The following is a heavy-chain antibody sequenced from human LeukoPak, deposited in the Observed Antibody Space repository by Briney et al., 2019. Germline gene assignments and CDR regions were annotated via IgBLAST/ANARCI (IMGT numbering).Heavy chain of an antibody. CDR2: IGGSGGAT. D-gene: IGHD3-22*01. V-gene: IGHV3-23*01. CDR3: ARGNYYYDSSGYYSLGY. CDR1: GFPFSNYA. J-gene: IGHJ4*02. Sequence: GGSLRLSCAASGFPFSNYAMSWVRQAPGKGLEWVSAIGGSGGATYYADSVKGRFTISRDNSKSTLYLQMNSLRAEDTAVYYCARGNYYYDSSGYYSLGYWGQGTLVTVSS.